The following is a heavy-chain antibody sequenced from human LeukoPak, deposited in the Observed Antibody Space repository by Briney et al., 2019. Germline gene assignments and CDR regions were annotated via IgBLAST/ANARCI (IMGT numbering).Heavy chain of an antibody. J-gene: IGHJ6*03. CDR2: INPNSGKT. D-gene: IGHD3-10*01. Sequence: GASVKVSCKASGYTLTSHDINWVRQAPGQGLEWMGWINPNSGKTGFAQKFQGRVTLTRNTSISTAYMELSRLRSEDMAVYYCARIGGDFFYYYMDVWGKGTTVTVSS. CDR3: ARIGGDFFYYYMDV. CDR1: GYTLTSHD. V-gene: IGHV1-8*01.